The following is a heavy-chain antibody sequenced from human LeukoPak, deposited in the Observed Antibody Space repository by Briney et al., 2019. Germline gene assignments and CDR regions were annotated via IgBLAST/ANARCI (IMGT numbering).Heavy chain of an antibody. D-gene: IGHD3-3*01. CDR2: IYYSGST. V-gene: IGHV4-39*01. J-gene: IGHJ6*04. Sequence: SETLSLTCTVSGGSISSSSYYWGWIRQPPGKGLEWIGSIYYSGSTYYNPSLKSRVTISVDTSKNQFSLKPSSVTAADTAVYYCARSPLSRFLDVWGKGTTVTVSS. CDR3: ARSPLSRFLDV. CDR1: GGSISSSSYY.